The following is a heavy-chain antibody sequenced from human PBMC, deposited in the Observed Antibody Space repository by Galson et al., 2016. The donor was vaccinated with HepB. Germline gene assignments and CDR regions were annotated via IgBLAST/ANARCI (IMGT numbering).Heavy chain of an antibody. V-gene: IGHV5-51*01. D-gene: IGHD2-2*01. Sequence: QSGAEVKKPGESLKISCKGSGSSFTKYWIGWVRQMPGRGLEWMGIIYPGDSDTRYSPSFEGQVTISIDKSISTAYLQWSSLKASDTAMYYCARSSRTWYSDFQHWGQGTLVIVSS. CDR2: IYPGDSDT. J-gene: IGHJ1*01. CDR1: GSSFTKYW. CDR3: ARSSRTWYSDFQH.